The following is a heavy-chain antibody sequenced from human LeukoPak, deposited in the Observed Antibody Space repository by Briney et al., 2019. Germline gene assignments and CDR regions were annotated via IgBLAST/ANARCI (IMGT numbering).Heavy chain of an antibody. CDR1: GFTFSSYW. V-gene: IGHV3-23*01. CDR2: ISGSGGST. D-gene: IGHD3-10*01. J-gene: IGHJ4*02. CDR3: AKGGTYYYGSGSDY. Sequence: GGSLRLSCAASGFTFSSYWMSWVRQAPGKGLEWVSAISGSGGSTYYADSVKGRFTISRDNSKNTLYLQMNSLRAEDTAVYYCAKGGTYYYGSGSDYWGQGTLVTVSS.